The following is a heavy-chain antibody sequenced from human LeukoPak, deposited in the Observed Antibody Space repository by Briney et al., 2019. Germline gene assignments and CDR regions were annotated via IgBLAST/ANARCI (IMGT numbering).Heavy chain of an antibody. D-gene: IGHD2-2*01. CDR2: ISAYNGNT. CDR3: ARVDVVVVPAPTGY. V-gene: IGHV1-18*01. J-gene: IGHJ4*02. Sequence: VASVKVSCKASGYTFTNYGISWVRQAPGQGLEWMGWISAYNGNTNYAQKLQGRVTMTTDTSTSTAYMELRSLRSDDTAVYYCARVDVVVVPAPTGYWGQGTLVTVSS. CDR1: GYTFTNYG.